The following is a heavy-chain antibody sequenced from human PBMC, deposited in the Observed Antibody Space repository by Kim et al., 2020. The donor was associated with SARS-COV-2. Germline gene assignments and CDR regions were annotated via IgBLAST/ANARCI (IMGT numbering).Heavy chain of an antibody. Sequence: ETINAQKFQGRVTMTEDTSTDTAYMELSSLRSEDTAVYYGATGGGRTLDYWGQGTLVTVSS. CDR2: ET. V-gene: IGHV1-24*01. J-gene: IGHJ4*02. CDR3: ATGGGRTLDY.